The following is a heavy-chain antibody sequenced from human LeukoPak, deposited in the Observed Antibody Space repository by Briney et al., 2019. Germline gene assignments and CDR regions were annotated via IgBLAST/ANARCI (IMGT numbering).Heavy chain of an antibody. V-gene: IGHV3-53*01. Sequence: PGGSLRLSCAASGFTVSSNYMSWVRQAPGKGLKWVSVIYSGGSTYYADSVKGRFSISRDYSKNTLDLQMNSLRAEDTAVYYCARDSDEGDFDYWGQGTLVTVSS. CDR2: IYSGGST. CDR1: GFTVSSNY. J-gene: IGHJ4*02. CDR3: ARDSDEGDFDY. D-gene: IGHD3-16*01.